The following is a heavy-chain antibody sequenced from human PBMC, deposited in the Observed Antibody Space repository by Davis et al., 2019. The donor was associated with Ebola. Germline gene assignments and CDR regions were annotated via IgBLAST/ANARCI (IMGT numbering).Heavy chain of an antibody. CDR1: GFTFSSYS. Sequence: GESLKISCAASGFTFSSYSMNWVRQAPGKGLEWVSYISSSSSTIYYADSVKGRFTISRDNAKNSLYLQMNSLRDEDTAVYYCANYDFWSGYYYYYGMDVWGKGTTVTVSS. J-gene: IGHJ6*04. D-gene: IGHD3-3*01. CDR2: ISSSSSTI. V-gene: IGHV3-48*02. CDR3: ANYDFWSGYYYYYGMDV.